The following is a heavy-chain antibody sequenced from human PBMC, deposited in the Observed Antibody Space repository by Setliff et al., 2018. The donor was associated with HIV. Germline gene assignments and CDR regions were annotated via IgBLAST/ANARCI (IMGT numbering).Heavy chain of an antibody. D-gene: IGHD2-21*02. J-gene: IGHJ4*02. Sequence: SETLSLTCSVYGTSFSDHYWSWVRQTPGKGLEWIEEMNQSGTTNYNPSLKSRVTMSIDTSERQFSLKLTSVTAADTAVYYCVRWYYCVSGACYRADYWGQGTMVTVPS. CDR1: GTSFSDHY. V-gene: IGHV4-34*01. CDR3: VRWYYCVSGACYRADY. CDR2: MNQSGTT.